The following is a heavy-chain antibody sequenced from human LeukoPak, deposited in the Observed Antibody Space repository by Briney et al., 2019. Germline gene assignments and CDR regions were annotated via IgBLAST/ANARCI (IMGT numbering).Heavy chain of an antibody. CDR2: INHSGST. CDR3: ATSQCGSDCYLAGDY. V-gene: IGHV4-34*01. CDR1: GGSFSGYY. D-gene: IGHD2-21*02. Sequence: PSGTLSLTCAVYGGSFSGYYWSWIRQPPGKGLEWIGEINHSGSTNYNPSLKSRVTISVDTSKNQFSLNLNSVTAADTAVYYCATSQCGSDCYLAGDYWGQGTLVTVSS. J-gene: IGHJ4*02.